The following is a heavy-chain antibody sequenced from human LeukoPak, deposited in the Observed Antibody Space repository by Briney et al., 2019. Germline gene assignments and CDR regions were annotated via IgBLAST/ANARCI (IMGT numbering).Heavy chain of an antibody. D-gene: IGHD3-10*01. V-gene: IGHV4-59*12. CDR3: ARGQSNMVRGKEDYFDY. J-gene: IGHJ4*02. Sequence: SETLSLTCTVSGVSITNYYWSWIRQPPGKGLEWIGYINYSGSTNYNPSLKSRVTISVDTSKNQFSLKLSSVTAADTAVYYCARGQSNMVRGKEDYFDYWGQGTLVTVSS. CDR2: INYSGST. CDR1: GVSITNYY.